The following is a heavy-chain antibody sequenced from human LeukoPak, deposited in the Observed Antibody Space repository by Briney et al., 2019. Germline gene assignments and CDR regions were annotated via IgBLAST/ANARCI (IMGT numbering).Heavy chain of an antibody. CDR1: GFTFDAYG. J-gene: IGHJ4*02. Sequence: GSLRLSCAASGFTFDAYGMSCVRQAPGKGLEWVSGLNWNGGRTGYADSVKGRFTISRDNAKNSLYLQMNSLRAEDTALYYCAREDYDSSGYYYIYYFEYWGQGTPVTVSS. V-gene: IGHV3-20*04. D-gene: IGHD3-22*01. CDR3: AREDYDSSGYYYIYYFEY. CDR2: LNWNGGRT.